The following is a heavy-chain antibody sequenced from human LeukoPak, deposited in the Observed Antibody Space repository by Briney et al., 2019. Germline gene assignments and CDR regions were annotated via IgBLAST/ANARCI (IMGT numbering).Heavy chain of an antibody. Sequence: PGGSLRLSCAASGFTFSNYAMHWVRQAPGKGLEWVAVISYDGSNKYYADSVKGRFTISRDNSKNTLYLQMNSLRAEDTAVYYCASRARRDGYNSLRYWGQGTLVTVSS. J-gene: IGHJ4*02. V-gene: IGHV3-30*14. CDR1: GFTFSNYA. CDR2: ISYDGSNK. CDR3: ASRARRDGYNSLRY. D-gene: IGHD5-24*01.